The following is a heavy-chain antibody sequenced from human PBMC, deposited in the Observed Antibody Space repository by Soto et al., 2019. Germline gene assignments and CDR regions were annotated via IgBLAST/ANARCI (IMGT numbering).Heavy chain of an antibody. CDR2: IKSKTDGGTT. D-gene: IGHD6-19*01. J-gene: IGHJ5*02. CDR3: TAAPKPAGYSSGWYL. V-gene: IGHV3-15*01. CDR1: GFTFSNAW. Sequence: GGSLRLSCAASGFTFSNAWMSWVRQAPGKGLEWVGRIKSKTDGGTTDYAAPVKGRFTISRDDSKNTLYLQMNSLKTEDTAVYYCTAAPKPAGYSSGWYLWGQGTLVTVSS.